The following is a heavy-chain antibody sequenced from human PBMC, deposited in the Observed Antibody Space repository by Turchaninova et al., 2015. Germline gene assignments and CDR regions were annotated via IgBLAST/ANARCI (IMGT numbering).Heavy chain of an antibody. J-gene: IGHJ4*02. CDR1: GETLVKYA. CDR2: IIPISGTA. Sequence: VSGQASGETLVKYAISGVREAPGQGLEWMGGIIPISGTANYAQKYQGRVTITADESTSTAYMELSSLRSEDTAVYYCARWEGGYCSGGSCYSDYWGQGTLVTVSS. D-gene: IGHD2-15*01. V-gene: IGHV1-69*01. CDR3: ARWEGGYCSGGSCYSDY.